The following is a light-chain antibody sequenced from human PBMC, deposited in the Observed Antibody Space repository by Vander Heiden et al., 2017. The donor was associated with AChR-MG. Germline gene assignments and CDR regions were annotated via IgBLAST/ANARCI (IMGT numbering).Light chain of an antibody. CDR1: QSISSY. V-gene: IGKV1-39*01. CDR3: QQSYSTPPYT. Sequence: DIQMTQSPSSLPASVGDRATITCRASQSISSYLNWYQQKPGKAPKLLIYAASSLQSGVPSRFSGSGSGTDFTLTISSLQPEDFATYYCQQSYSTPPYTFSQGTKLEIK. CDR2: AAS. J-gene: IGKJ2*01.